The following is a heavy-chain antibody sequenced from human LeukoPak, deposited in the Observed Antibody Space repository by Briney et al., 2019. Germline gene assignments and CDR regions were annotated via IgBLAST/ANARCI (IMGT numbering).Heavy chain of an antibody. V-gene: IGHV1-69*05. D-gene: IGHD4-17*01. Sequence: SVKVSCKASGGTFSSYAISWVRQAPGQGLEWMGGIIPIFGTANYAQKFQGRVPIRTDESTSTDYMKLSSLRSEDTAVYYCARVHRSALTTVITPWYYYMDVWGKGTTVTVSS. CDR3: ARVHRSALTTVITPWYYYMDV. CDR1: GGTFSSYA. J-gene: IGHJ6*03. CDR2: IIPIFGTA.